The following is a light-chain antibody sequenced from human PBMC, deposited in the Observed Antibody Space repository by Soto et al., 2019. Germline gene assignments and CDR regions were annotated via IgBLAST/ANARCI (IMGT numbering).Light chain of an antibody. V-gene: IGLV2-14*01. CDR2: DVN. CDR1: SSDVGGYNY. J-gene: IGLJ1*01. CDR3: SSSTSSITYV. Sequence: QSVLTQPASVSGSPGQSITISCTGASSDVGGYNYVSWYQQRPDEAPKLMIYDVNNRPSGVSNRFSGSKSGNTASLTISGLQAEDEADYYCSSSTSSITYVFGTGTKVTVL.